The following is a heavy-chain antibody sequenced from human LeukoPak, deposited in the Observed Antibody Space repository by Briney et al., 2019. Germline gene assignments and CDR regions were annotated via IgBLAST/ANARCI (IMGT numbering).Heavy chain of an antibody. V-gene: IGHV3-73*01. CDR2: IGSKANSYAT. Sequence: PGGSLRLSCAASGFTFSGSAMHWVRQASGQGLECVGRIGSKANSYATAYAASVKGRFTIYRDDSKNTAYLQMNSLKTEDTDVYYCTNHITIFGVVVDYWGQGTLVTVSS. CDR1: GFTFSGSA. D-gene: IGHD3-3*01. J-gene: IGHJ4*02. CDR3: TNHITIFGVVVDY.